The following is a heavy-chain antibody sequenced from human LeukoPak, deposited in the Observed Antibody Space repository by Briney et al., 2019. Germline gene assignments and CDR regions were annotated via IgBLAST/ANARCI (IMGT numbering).Heavy chain of an antibody. V-gene: IGHV3-7*01. Sequence: PGGSLRLSCAASGFTFSSYWMSWVRQAPGKGLEWVANIKQDGSEKYYVDSVKGRFTISRDNAKNPLYLQMNSLRAEDTAVYYCAREEWLSYYYFDYWGQGTLVTVSS. CDR1: GFTFSSYW. CDR2: IKQDGSEK. J-gene: IGHJ4*02. D-gene: IGHD3-3*01. CDR3: AREEWLSYYYFDY.